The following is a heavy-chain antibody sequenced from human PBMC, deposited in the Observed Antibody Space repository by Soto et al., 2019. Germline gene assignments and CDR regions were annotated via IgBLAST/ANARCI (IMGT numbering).Heavy chain of an antibody. Sequence: QVQLVQSGAEVKKPGSSVKVSCKASGGTFSSYAISWVRQAPGQGLEWMGGIIPIFGTANYAQKFQGRVTXXAXEXXSTAYMELSSLRSEDTAVYYCAKRDGYNWYYGMDVWGQGTTVTVSS. CDR1: GGTFSSYA. J-gene: IGHJ6*02. CDR2: IIPIFGTA. V-gene: IGHV1-69*12. CDR3: AKRDGYNWYYGMDV. D-gene: IGHD1-1*01.